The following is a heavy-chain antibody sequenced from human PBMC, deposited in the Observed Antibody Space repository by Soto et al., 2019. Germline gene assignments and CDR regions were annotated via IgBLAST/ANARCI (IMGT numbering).Heavy chain of an antibody. CDR3: ARIMITFGGVIARPMGD. Sequence: QVQLVQSGAEVKKPGASVKVSCKASGYTFTSYGISWVRQAPGQGLEWMGWISAYNGNTNYAQKLQGRVTMTTDISTSTAYMELRSLRPDDTALYYCARIMITFGGVIARPMGDWGQGTLVTVSS. J-gene: IGHJ4*02. V-gene: IGHV1-18*01. CDR2: ISAYNGNT. CDR1: GYTFTSYG. D-gene: IGHD3-16*02.